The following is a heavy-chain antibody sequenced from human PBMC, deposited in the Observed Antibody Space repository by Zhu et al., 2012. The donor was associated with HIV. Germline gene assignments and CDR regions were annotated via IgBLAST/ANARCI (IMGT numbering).Heavy chain of an antibody. CDR1: GYSISSGYY. CDR2: IYHSGST. CDR3: ARDITGSRNYYYGMDV. Sequence: QVQLQESGPGLVKPSETLSLTCAVSGYSISSGYYWGWIRQPPGKGLEWIGSIYHSGSTYYNPSLKSRVTISVDTSKNQFSLKLSSVTAADTAVYYCARDITGSRNYYYGMDVWDQGP. D-gene: IGHD1-20*01. V-gene: IGHV4-38-2*02. J-gene: IGHJ6*02.